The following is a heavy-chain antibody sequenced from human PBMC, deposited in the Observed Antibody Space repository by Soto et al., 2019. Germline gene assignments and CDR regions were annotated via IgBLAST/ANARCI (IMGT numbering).Heavy chain of an antibody. J-gene: IGHJ4*02. CDR2: IKQDGSEK. CDR1: GFTFSSYW. D-gene: IGHD2-2*01. Sequence: GGSLRLSXAASGFTFSSYWMSWVRQAPGKGLEWVANIKQDGSEKYYVDSVKGRFTISRDNAKNSLYLQMNSLRAEDTAVYYCARGECSSTCCYRLYYFDYWGQGTLVTVSS. V-gene: IGHV3-7*03. CDR3: ARGECSSTCCYRLYYFDY.